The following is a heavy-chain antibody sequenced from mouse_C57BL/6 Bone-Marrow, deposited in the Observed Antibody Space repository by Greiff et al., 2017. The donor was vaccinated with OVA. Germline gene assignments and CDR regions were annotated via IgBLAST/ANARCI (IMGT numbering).Heavy chain of an antibody. CDR1: GYTFTSYW. J-gene: IGHJ1*03. Sequence: QVQLQQPGAELVRPGTSVKLSCKASGYTFTSYWMHWVKQRPGQGLEWIGVIDPSDSYTNYNQKFKGKATLTVDTSSSTAYMQLSSLTSEDSAVYFCASLSGYFDVWGTGTTVTVSS. CDR2: IDPSDSYT. V-gene: IGHV1-59*01. CDR3: ASLSGYFDV. D-gene: IGHD3-1*01.